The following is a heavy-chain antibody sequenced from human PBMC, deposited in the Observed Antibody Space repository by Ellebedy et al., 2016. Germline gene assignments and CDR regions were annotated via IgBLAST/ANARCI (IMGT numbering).Heavy chain of an antibody. Sequence: SQTLSLTCAVYGGSFSGYYWSWIRQPPGKGLEWIGYIYYSGSTNYNPSLKSRVTISVDTSKNQFSLKLSSVTAADTAVYYCARLDEGATGSYYFDYWGQGTLVTVSS. CDR3: ARLDEGATGSYYFDY. CDR1: GGSFSGYY. CDR2: IYYSGST. J-gene: IGHJ4*02. V-gene: IGHV4-59*08. D-gene: IGHD1-26*01.